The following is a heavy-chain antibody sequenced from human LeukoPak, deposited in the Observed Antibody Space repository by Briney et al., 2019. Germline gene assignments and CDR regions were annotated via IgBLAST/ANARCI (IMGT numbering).Heavy chain of an antibody. CDR1: GYTFTGYY. V-gene: IGHV1-2*02. CDR3: AKGNNDFWSGYPRLSYFDY. CDR2: INPNSGGT. Sequence: ASVKVSCKASGYTFTGYYIHWVRQVPGQGLEWMGWINPNSGGTKYAQKFQGRVSMTRDTSISTVYMGLSRLTSDDTAVYYCAKGNNDFWSGYPRLSYFDYWGQGTLVTVSS. D-gene: IGHD3-3*01. J-gene: IGHJ4*02.